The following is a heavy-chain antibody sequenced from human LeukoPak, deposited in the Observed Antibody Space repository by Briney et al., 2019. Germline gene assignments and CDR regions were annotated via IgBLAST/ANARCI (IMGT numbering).Heavy chain of an antibody. J-gene: IGHJ4*02. CDR1: GDSVSSSSVH. CDR3: ARVKGSGWFDY. D-gene: IGHD6-19*01. Sequence: SETLSLTCSVSGDSVSSSSVHWGWIRQPPGKKLEWIGHIYYTGSTTYSPSLKSRVTISVDTSKNQFSLKLNSVTAADTAVYYCARVKGSGWFDYWGLGTLVPVSS. V-gene: IGHV4-61*01. CDR2: IYYTGST.